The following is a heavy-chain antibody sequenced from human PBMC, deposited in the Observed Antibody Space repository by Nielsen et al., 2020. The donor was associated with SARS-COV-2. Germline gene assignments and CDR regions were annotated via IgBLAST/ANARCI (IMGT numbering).Heavy chain of an antibody. J-gene: IGHJ4*02. D-gene: IGHD1-1*01. Sequence: SETLSLTCTVSGGSISSYYWSWIRQPPGKGLEWIGYIYYSGSTYYNPSLKSRVTISVDTSKNQFSLKLSSVTAADTAVYYCARGGETGRLDYWGQGTLVTVSS. CDR3: ARGGETGRLDY. V-gene: IGHV4-59*12. CDR1: GGSISSYY. CDR2: IYYSGST.